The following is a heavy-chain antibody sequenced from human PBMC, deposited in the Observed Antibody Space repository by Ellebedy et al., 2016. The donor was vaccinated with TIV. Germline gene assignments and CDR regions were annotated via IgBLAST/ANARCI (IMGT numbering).Heavy chain of an antibody. D-gene: IGHD3-10*01. CDR2: ISGSGGST. J-gene: IGHJ4*02. V-gene: IGHV3-23*01. CDR1: GFTFSSYA. CDR3: AKDPLWFGELLGLYYFDY. Sequence: GESLKISXAASGFTFSSYAMSWVRQAPGKGLEWVSAISGSGGSTYYADSVKGRFTISRDNSKNTLYLQMNSLRAEDTAVYYCAKDPLWFGELLGLYYFDYWGQGTLVTVSS.